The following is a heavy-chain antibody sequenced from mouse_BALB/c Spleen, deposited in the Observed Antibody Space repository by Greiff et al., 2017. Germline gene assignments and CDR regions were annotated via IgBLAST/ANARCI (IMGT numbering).Heavy chain of an antibody. V-gene: IGHV5-12-1*01. D-gene: IGHD2-1*01. J-gene: IGHJ2*01. CDR3: ARHGKGFDY. CDR2: ISSGGGST. Sequence: EVNLVESGGGLVKPGGSLKLSCAASGFAFSSYDMSWVRQTPEKRLEWVAYISSGGGSTYYPDTVKGRFTISRDNAKNTLYLQMSSLKSEDTAMYYCARHGKGFDYWGQGTTLTVSS. CDR1: GFAFSSYD.